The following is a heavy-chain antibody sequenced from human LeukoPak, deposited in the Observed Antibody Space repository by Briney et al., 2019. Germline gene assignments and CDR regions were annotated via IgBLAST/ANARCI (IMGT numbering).Heavy chain of an antibody. Sequence: ASVKLSCKASGYTFTGYYMHWVRQAPGQGLEWMGWINPNSGGTNYAQKFQGKVTMTRDTSISTAYMELSRLRSDDTAVYYCARSLPLRGRWFAPGRQATLVTVSS. CDR1: GYTFTGYY. CDR3: ARSLPLRGRWFAP. V-gene: IGHV1-2*02. D-gene: IGHD3-16*02. J-gene: IGHJ5*02. CDR2: INPNSGGT.